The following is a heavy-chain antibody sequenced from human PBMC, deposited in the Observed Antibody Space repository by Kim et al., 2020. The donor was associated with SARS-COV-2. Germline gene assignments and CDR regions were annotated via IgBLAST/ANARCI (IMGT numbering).Heavy chain of an antibody. V-gene: IGHV3-21*01. CDR1: GFTFSSYS. J-gene: IGHJ4*02. CDR2: ISSSSSYI. D-gene: IGHD3-22*01. Sequence: GGSLRLSCAASGFTFSSYSMNWVRQAPGKGLEWVSSISSSSSYIYYADSVKGRFTISRDNAKNSLYLQMNSLRAEDTAVYYCARVAAYYYDSSGYCIDYWGQGTLVTVSS. CDR3: ARVAAYYYDSSGYCIDY.